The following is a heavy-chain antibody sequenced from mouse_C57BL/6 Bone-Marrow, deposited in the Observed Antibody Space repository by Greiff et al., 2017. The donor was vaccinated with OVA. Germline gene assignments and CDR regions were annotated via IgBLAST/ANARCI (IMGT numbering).Heavy chain of an antibody. J-gene: IGHJ2*01. CDR1: GFSLTSYA. Sequence: VMLVESGPGLVAPSQSLSITCTVSGFSLTSYAISWVRQPPGKGLEWLGVIWTGGGTNYNSALKSRLSISKDNSKSQVFLKMNSLQTDDTARYYCARYLYDGYYSYYFDYWGQGTTLTVSS. CDR2: IWTGGGT. CDR3: ARYLYDGYYSYYFDY. V-gene: IGHV2-9-1*01. D-gene: IGHD2-3*01.